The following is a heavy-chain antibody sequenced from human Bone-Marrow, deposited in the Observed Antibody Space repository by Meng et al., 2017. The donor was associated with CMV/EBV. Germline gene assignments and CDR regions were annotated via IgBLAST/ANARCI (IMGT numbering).Heavy chain of an antibody. D-gene: IGHD6-6*01. Sequence: GESLKISSKGSGYSYSSYWIAWVRQKPGKGLEWMGILYPDDSETRYSPSFQGRVTISADNSNSTAYLQWSSLKASDTAMYYGARVYSSSSKFDYWGQGTLVTVSS. CDR2: LYPDDSET. V-gene: IGHV5-51*01. CDR3: ARVYSSSSKFDY. J-gene: IGHJ4*02. CDR1: GYSYSSYW.